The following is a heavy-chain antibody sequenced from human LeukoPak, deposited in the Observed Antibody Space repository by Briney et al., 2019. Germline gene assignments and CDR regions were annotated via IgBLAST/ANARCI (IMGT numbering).Heavy chain of an antibody. Sequence: ASVKVSCKASGYTFTSYYMHWVRQAPGQGLEWMGIINPSGGSTSYAQKFQDRVTMTRDTSTSTVYMELSSLRSEDTAVYYCARDRYYGSGGNYFDYWGQGTLVTVSS. J-gene: IGHJ4*02. V-gene: IGHV1-46*01. D-gene: IGHD3-10*01. CDR3: ARDRYYGSGGNYFDY. CDR2: INPSGGST. CDR1: GYTFTSYY.